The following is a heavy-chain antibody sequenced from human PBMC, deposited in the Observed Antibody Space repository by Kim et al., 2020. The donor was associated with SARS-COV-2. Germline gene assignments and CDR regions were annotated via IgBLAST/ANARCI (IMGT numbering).Heavy chain of an antibody. CDR1: GFTFSSYG. D-gene: IGHD6-13*01. V-gene: IGHV3-30*18. Sequence: GGSLRLSCAASGFTFSSYGMHWVRQAPGKGLEWVAVISYDGSNKYYADSVKGRFTISRENSKNTLYLQMNSLRAEDTAVYYCAKEMRGSRSSWFLDYWGQGTLVTVSS. CDR3: AKEMRGSRSSWFLDY. J-gene: IGHJ4*02. CDR2: ISYDGSNK.